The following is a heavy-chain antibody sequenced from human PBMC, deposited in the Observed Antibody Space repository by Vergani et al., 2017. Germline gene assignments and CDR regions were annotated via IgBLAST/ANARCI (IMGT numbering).Heavy chain of an antibody. J-gene: IGHJ6*03. D-gene: IGHD6-6*01. V-gene: IGHV4-38-2*01. CDR1: GYSISSGYY. Sequence: QVQLQESGPGLVKPSETLSLTCAVSGYSISSGYYWGWIRQPPGKGLEWIGSIYHSGSTYYNPSLKSRVTISVDTSKNQFSLKLSSVTAAYTAVYYCRVAARPGDYYMDVWGKGTTVTVSS. CDR2: IYHSGST. CDR3: RVAARPGDYYMDV.